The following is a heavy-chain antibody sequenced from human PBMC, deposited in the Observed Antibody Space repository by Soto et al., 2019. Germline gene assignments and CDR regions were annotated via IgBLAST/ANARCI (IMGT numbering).Heavy chain of an antibody. CDR3: VRSKGGYSYGTPFDY. CDR1: GFTFSSYA. Sequence: LRLSCAASGFTFSSYAMHWVRQVLGKGLEWVSSISWNSGNLGYADSVKGRFTTSRDNAKNSLYLQMNSLRPEDTALYYCVRSKGGYSYGTPFDYWGQGTLVTVSS. J-gene: IGHJ4*02. V-gene: IGHV3-9*01. D-gene: IGHD5-18*01. CDR2: ISWNSGNL.